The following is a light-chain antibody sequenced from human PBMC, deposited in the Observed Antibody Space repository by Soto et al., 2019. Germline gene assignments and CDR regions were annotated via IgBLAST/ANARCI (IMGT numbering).Light chain of an antibody. J-gene: IGKJ5*01. V-gene: IGKV3-20*01. Sequence: SVLTQSPGTLSLSPGERATLSCRASQSVSSNYLAWFQQKPGQAPRLLIYGASSRATGIPDRFSGSGSGTDFTLTISRLEPEDFAVYYCQQYGRSITFGQGTRLEIK. CDR1: QSVSSNY. CDR2: GAS. CDR3: QQYGRSIT.